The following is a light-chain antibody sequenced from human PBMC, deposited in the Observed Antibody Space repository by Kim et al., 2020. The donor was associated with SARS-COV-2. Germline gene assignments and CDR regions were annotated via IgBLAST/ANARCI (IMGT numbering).Light chain of an antibody. V-gene: IGKV1-33*01. CDR2: LAS. CDR1: QDITDY. Sequence: DIQMTQSPSSLSASVGDRVTITCQASQDITDYLNWYQQKPGKAPQLLIYLASILETGVPSRFSGSGSGTDFTFTISSLQAEDIATYSCLQYDNLPYTFGQGTKLEI. CDR3: LQYDNLPYT. J-gene: IGKJ2*01.